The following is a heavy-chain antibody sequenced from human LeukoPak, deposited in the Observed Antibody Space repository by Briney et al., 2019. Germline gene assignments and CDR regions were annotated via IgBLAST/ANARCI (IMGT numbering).Heavy chain of an antibody. CDR1: GGSISSYY. CDR3: AGEGTRGYSGYDLFGAYYYYYMDV. Sequence: SETLSLTCTVSGGSISSYYWSWIRQPAGKGLEWIGRIYTSGSTNYNPSLKSRVTMSVDTSKNQFSLKLSSVTAADTAVYYCAGEGTRGYSGYDLFGAYYYYYMDVWGKGTTVTISS. V-gene: IGHV4-4*07. J-gene: IGHJ6*03. D-gene: IGHD5-12*01. CDR2: IYTSGST.